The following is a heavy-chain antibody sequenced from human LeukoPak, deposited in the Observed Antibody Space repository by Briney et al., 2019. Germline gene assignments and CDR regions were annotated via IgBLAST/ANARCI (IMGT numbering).Heavy chain of an antibody. V-gene: IGHV1-2*02. CDR3: ATDRVYGSNAFDI. J-gene: IGHJ3*02. CDR2: INPNSGGT. CDR1: GYTFTGYY. Sequence: ASVKVSCKASGYTFTGYYMHWVRQAPGQGLEWMGWINPNSGGTNYAQKFQGRVTMTRDTSISTAYMELSSLRSEDTAVYYCATDRVYGSNAFDIWGQGTMVTVSS. D-gene: IGHD5/OR15-5a*01.